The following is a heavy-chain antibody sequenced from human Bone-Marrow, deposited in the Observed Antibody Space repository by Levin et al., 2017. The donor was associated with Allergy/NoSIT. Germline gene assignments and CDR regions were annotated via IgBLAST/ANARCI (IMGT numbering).Heavy chain of an antibody. CDR1: GGSISSSTW. V-gene: IGHV4-4*03. CDR2: IYHGGRT. Sequence: LGSLRLSCTVSGGSISSSTWWSWVRQPPGKGLEWIGEIYHGGRTNYNPSLRSRVTMSVDKSQNQFSLNLNSVTAADTAVYYCARDPLDYGTNSGNYWGQGTLVTVSS. D-gene: IGHD4-17*01. J-gene: IGHJ4*02. CDR3: ARDPLDYGTNSGNY.